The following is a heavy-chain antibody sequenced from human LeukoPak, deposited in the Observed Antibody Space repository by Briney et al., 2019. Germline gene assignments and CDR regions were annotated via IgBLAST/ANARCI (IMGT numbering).Heavy chain of an antibody. CDR2: IYYSGST. CDR3: ARHPFSSPFDF. V-gene: IGHV4-59*08. Sequence: PSETLSLTCTVSGGSISSYYWSWIRQPPGKGLEWIGYIYYSGSTNYNPSLKSRVTISMDTSKNQFSLKLTSVTAADTAVYYCARHPFSSPFDFWGQGTLVTVSS. CDR1: GGSISSYY. J-gene: IGHJ4*02.